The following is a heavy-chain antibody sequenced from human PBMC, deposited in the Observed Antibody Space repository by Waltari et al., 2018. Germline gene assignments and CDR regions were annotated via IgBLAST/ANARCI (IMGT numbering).Heavy chain of an antibody. J-gene: IGHJ6*02. Sequence: QVQLQQWGAGLLKPSETLSLTCAVHGGSFSGSYWSWIRPPPGKGLEWIGEINHSGSTNYNPSLKSRVTISVDTSKNQFSLKLSSVTAADTAVYYCARGLGAARRSYYYGMDVWGQGTTVTVSS. CDR1: GGSFSGSY. CDR2: INHSGST. CDR3: ARGLGAARRSYYYGMDV. D-gene: IGHD6-6*01. V-gene: IGHV4-34*01.